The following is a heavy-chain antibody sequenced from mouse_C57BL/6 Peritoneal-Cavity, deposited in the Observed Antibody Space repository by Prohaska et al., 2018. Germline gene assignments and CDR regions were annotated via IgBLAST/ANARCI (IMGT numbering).Heavy chain of an antibody. CDR2: INSDGSAI. CDR1: GFTFSGFW. CDR3: MRYGSSYWYFDV. V-gene: IGHV11-2*01. D-gene: IGHD1-1*01. Sequence: EVQLLETGGGLVQPGGSRGLSCEGSGFTFSGFWMSWVRQTPGKTLAWIGDINSDGSAINYVPSIKDRVTIFRDNDKSTLYLQMSNERSEDTATYFCMRYGSSYWYFDVWGTGTTVTVSS. J-gene: IGHJ1*03.